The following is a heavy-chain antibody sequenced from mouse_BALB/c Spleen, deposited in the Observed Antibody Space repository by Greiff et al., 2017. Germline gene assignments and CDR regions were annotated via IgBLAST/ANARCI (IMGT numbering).Heavy chain of an antibody. CDR1: GFTFSSYT. V-gene: IGHV5-9*03. CDR3: ARYTDWDGYAMDY. CDR2: ISSGGGNT. J-gene: IGHJ4*01. D-gene: IGHD4-1*01. Sequence: EVHLVESGGGLVKPGGSLKLSCAASGFTFSSYTMSWVRQTPEKRLEWVATISSGGGNTYYPDSVKGRFTISRDNAKNNLYLQMSSLRSEDTALYYCARYTDWDGYAMDYWGQGTSVTVSS.